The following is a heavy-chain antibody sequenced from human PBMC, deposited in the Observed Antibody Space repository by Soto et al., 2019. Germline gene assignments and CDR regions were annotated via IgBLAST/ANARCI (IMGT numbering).Heavy chain of an antibody. J-gene: IGHJ4*02. CDR1: GFTFNTYW. V-gene: IGHV3-74*01. Sequence: EVQLVESGGGLVQPGGSLRLSCAASGFTFNTYWMHWVRQVPGKGPVWVSRINSDGGTTSYADSVKGRFTISRDNAKNTLYLQVSGLRAEDTAVYFCARGGVLTGANFDYWGQGALVTVSS. CDR3: ARGGVLTGANFDY. CDR2: INSDGGTT. D-gene: IGHD3-9*01.